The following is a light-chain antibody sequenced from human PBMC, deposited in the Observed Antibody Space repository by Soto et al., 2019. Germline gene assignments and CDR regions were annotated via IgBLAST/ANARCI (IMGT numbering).Light chain of an antibody. Sequence: EIVLTQSPGNLTLSPWERATLSCRASQSVSSDYLAWYQQRPGQAPRLLIYGVSSRATGIPDRFSGSGSGTDFTLSISRLEPEDFATYYCQQYKSYSRMFGQGTKVDIK. CDR1: QSVSSDY. CDR2: GVS. J-gene: IGKJ1*01. V-gene: IGKV3-20*01. CDR3: QQYKSYSRM.